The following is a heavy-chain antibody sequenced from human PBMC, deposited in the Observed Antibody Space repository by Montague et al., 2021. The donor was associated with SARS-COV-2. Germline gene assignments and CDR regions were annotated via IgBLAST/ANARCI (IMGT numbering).Heavy chain of an antibody. CDR2: INHSGST. D-gene: IGHD2-2*01. J-gene: IGHJ6*02. V-gene: IGHV4-34*01. CDR1: GGASSGDY. Sequence: SETLSLTCAVEGGASSGDYWGRIGQAPGKGPVWIGEINHSGSTNYNPSLKSRVTISVDTSKNQFSLKLSSVTAADTAVYYCARVRAVPAAMRIFSLGRSYYGMDVWGQGTTVTVSS. CDR3: ARVRAVPAAMRIFSLGRSYYGMDV.